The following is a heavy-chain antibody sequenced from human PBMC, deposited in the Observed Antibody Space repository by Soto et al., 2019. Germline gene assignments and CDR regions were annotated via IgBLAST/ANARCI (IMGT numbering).Heavy chain of an antibody. V-gene: IGHV1-69*13. Sequence: SVKVSCKASGGTLNNYAINWVRQAPGQGLEWMGGILPVSAPPDYAQKFQGRVSITADHSTSTVYMELSRLESDDTVVYFCATDSNYDVSNSFWGQGTLVTVSS. CDR2: ILPVSAPP. D-gene: IGHD3-3*01. CDR1: GGTLNNYA. CDR3: ATDSNYDVSNSF. J-gene: IGHJ4*02.